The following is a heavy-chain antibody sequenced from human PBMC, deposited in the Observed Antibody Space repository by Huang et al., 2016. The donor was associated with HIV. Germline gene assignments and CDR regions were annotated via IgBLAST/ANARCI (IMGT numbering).Heavy chain of an antibody. J-gene: IGHJ6*03. CDR2: ISVYNDNT. CDR3: ARGGGIQLWLLGYYYMDV. Sequence: SVKVSCKASGYTFSSFGISWVRPAPGQGLEWVGWISVYNDNTKFAQKFQGRLTMTTDTSTSTAYMELRSLRSDDTAVYYCARGGGIQLWLLGYYYMDVWGNGTTVTVSS. D-gene: IGHD5-18*01. CDR1: GYTFSSFG. V-gene: IGHV1-18*01.